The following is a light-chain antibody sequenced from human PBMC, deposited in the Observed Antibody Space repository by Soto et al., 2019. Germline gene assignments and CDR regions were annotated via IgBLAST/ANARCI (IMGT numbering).Light chain of an antibody. CDR2: GTS. V-gene: IGKV1-9*01. CDR1: QAFGSS. Sequence: DIQLTQSPSFLSASVGDRVTITCRASQAFGSSLAWYQQKPGKAPNLLIYGTSTLQSGVPSRFSGSASGTEFTLTISSLQPEDFATYYCQQLNSYPFTFGGGTKVEIK. J-gene: IGKJ4*01. CDR3: QQLNSYPFT.